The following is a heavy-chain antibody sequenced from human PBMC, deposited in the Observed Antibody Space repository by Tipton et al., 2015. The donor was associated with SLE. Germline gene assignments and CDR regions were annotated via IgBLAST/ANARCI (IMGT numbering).Heavy chain of an antibody. CDR2: IIPIFGTA. D-gene: IGHD2/OR15-2a*01. CDR1: GGTFSSYA. CDR3: ARGSMTWYYECWFDP. J-gene: IGHJ5*02. V-gene: IGHV1-69*01. Sequence: SGAEVKVSCKASGGTFSSYAINWVRQAPGQGLEWMGGIIPIFGTAKYAQKFQGRLTITADDSTTTAYLDLGSLRFDDTAVYYCARGSMTWYYECWFDPWGQGTLVTVSP.